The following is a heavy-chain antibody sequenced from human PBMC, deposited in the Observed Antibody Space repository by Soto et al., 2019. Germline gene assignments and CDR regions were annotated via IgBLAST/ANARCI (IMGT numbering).Heavy chain of an antibody. V-gene: IGHV3-30-3*01. Sequence: QVQLVESGGGVVQPGRSLRLSCAASGFTFSSYAMHWVRQAPGKGLEWVAVISYDGSNKYYADSVKGRFTISGDNSKNTLYLQMNSLRAEDTAVYYCANMTTEYYFDYWGQGTLVTVSS. CDR3: ANMTTEYYFDY. CDR1: GFTFSSYA. D-gene: IGHD4-17*01. CDR2: ISYDGSNK. J-gene: IGHJ4*02.